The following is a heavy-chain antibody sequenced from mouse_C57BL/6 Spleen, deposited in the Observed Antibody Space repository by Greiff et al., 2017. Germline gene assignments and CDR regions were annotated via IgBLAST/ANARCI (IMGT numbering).Heavy chain of an antibody. V-gene: IGHV1-9*01. CDR1: GYTFTGYW. CDR3: ASDDYGSSYKTPFAY. Sequence: QVQLQQSGAELMKPGASVKLSCKATGYTFTGYWIEWVKQRPGHGLEWIGEILPGSGSTNYNEKFKGKATVTADTSSNTAYIQLSSLTTEDSAIYYWASDDYGSSYKTPFAYWGQGTLVTVSA. CDR2: ILPGSGST. J-gene: IGHJ3*01. D-gene: IGHD1-1*01.